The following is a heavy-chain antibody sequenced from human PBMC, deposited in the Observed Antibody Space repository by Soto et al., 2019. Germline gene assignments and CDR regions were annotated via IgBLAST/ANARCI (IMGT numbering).Heavy chain of an antibody. CDR3: ARRNPNWNDAFDI. J-gene: IGHJ3*02. D-gene: IGHD1-1*01. V-gene: IGHV1-2*04. CDR1: GYTFTGYY. Sequence: GASVKVSCKASGYTFTGYYMHWVRQAPGQGLEWMGWINPNSGGTNYAQKFQGWVTTTRDTSISTAYMELSRLRSDDTAVYYCARRNPNWNDAFDIWGQGTMVTVSS. CDR2: INPNSGGT.